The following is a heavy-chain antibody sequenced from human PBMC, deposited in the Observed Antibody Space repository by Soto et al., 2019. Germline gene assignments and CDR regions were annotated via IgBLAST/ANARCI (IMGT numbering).Heavy chain of an antibody. CDR1: GFSLSTSGVG. CDR3: AHRPKRYNSNYFDY. Sequence: QITLKESGPTLVKPTQTLTLTCTFSGFSLSTSGVGVGWIRQPPGKALEWLALIYWNDDKRYSPSLKSRLTITKDTSKNQVVLTMTNMDPVDTATYYCAHRPKRYNSNYFDYWGQGTLVTVSS. D-gene: IGHD1-20*01. CDR2: IYWNDDK. J-gene: IGHJ4*02. V-gene: IGHV2-5*01.